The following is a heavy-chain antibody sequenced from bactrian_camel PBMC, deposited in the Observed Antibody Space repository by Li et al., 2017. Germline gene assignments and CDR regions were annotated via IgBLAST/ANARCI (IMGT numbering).Heavy chain of an antibody. J-gene: IGHJ4*01. Sequence: HVQLVESGGGSAQAGGSLKVSCTASGYTGDIKCIGWFRQAPGKEREGVAAIYTGRGSTDVADSVKGRFTIFQDNAKNTVYLQMNNLQPEDTATYYCAEGRGSRGEHCYSLNYSGQGTQVTVS. CDR3: AEGRGSRGEHCYSLNY. V-gene: IGHV3S54*01. CDR1: GYTGDIKC. D-gene: IGHD6*01. CDR2: IYTGRGST.